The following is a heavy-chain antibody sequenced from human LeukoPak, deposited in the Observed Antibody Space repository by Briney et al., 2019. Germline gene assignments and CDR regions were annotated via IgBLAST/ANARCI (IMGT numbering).Heavy chain of an antibody. V-gene: IGHV4-59*01. D-gene: IGHD1-1*01. CDR1: GGSISSYY. CDR3: ARVSWFPGTSYYYMDV. Sequence: SETLSLTCTVSGGSISSYYWSWIRQPPGKGLEWIGYIYYSGSTNYNPSLKSRVTISVDTSKSQFSLKLSSVTAADTAVYYCARVSWFPGTSYYYMDVWGKGTTVTVSS. J-gene: IGHJ6*03. CDR2: IYYSGST.